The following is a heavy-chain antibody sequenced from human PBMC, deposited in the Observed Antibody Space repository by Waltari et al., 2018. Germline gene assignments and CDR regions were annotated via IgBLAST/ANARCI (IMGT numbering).Heavy chain of an antibody. CDR1: GYTFTDYY. Sequence: EVQLVQSGAEVQKPGATVKISCKASGYTFTDYYMHWVQQAPGKGLEWMGRVDPEDGETIYAEKVQGRGTITADTSTDTAYMELSSLRSEDTAVYYCATDTTCSRTSCAPEPAFDIWGQGTMVTVSS. CDR2: VDPEDGET. CDR3: ATDTTCSRTSCAPEPAFDI. V-gene: IGHV1-69-2*01. J-gene: IGHJ3*02. D-gene: IGHD2-2*01.